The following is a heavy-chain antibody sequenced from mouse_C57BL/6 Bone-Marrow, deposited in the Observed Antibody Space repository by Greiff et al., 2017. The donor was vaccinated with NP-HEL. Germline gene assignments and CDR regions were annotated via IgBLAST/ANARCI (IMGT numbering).Heavy chain of an antibody. CDR2: ISSGSSTI. D-gene: IGHD1-1*01. V-gene: IGHV5-17*01. CDR1: GFTFSDYG. CDR3: ARTPFITTVVATDY. Sequence: EVKLMESGGGLVKPGGSLKLSCAASGFTFSDYGMHWVRQAPEKGLEWVAYISSGSSTIYYADTVKGRFTISRDNAKNTLFLQMTSLRSEDTAMYYCARTPFITTVVATDYWGQGTTLTVSS. J-gene: IGHJ2*01.